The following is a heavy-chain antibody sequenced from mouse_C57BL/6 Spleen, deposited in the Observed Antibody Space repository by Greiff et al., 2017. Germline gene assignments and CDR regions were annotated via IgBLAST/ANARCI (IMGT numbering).Heavy chain of an antibody. CDR2: IDPSDSYT. D-gene: IGHD1-1*01. Sequence: QVQLKQPGAELVRPGTSVKLSCKASGYTFTSYWMHWVKQRPGQGLEWIGVIDPSDSYTNYNQKFKGKATLTVDTSSSTAYMQLSSLTSEDSAVYYCARLDGSLRGGAMDYWGQGTSVTVSS. CDR3: ARLDGSLRGGAMDY. V-gene: IGHV1-59*01. J-gene: IGHJ4*01. CDR1: GYTFTSYW.